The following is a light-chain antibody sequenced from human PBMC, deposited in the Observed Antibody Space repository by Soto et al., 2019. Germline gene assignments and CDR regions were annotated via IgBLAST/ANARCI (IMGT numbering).Light chain of an antibody. CDR2: ENN. J-gene: IGLJ1*01. V-gene: IGLV1-51*02. Sequence: TQPPSVSAAPGQKATISCSGSSSDIGRNYVSWYQHLPGTAPKLLIYENNKRPSGIPDRLSGSKSGSSATLGITGLQTGDEADYYCGTWDSSLTTYVFGPGTKVTVL. CDR3: GTWDSSLTTYV. CDR1: SSDIGRNY.